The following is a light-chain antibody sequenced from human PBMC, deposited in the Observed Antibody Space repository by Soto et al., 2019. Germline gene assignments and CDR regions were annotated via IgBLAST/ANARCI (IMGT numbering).Light chain of an antibody. V-gene: IGKV1-27*01. CDR2: AAS. Sequence: DIQMTQSPSSLSASVGDRVNITCRASQGISTYLAWYQQKPGQVPKLLIYAASTLQSGVPSRFSGSGSGTDFTLPISSLQPEDVSTSYCQKYNSAPPTFGQGTKLEL. J-gene: IGKJ2*01. CDR3: QKYNSAPPT. CDR1: QGISTY.